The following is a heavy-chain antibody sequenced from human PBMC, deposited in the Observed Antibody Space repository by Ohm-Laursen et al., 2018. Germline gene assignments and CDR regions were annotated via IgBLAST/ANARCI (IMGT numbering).Heavy chain of an antibody. Sequence: SSVKVSCKASGGTFSSYAISWVRQAPGQGLEWMGGIIPIFGTANYAQKFQGRVTITADKSTSTAYMELRSLRSDDTAVYYCARDYYDSSGSLDYWGQGTLVTVSS. D-gene: IGHD3-22*01. J-gene: IGHJ4*02. CDR2: IIPIFGTA. CDR3: ARDYYDSSGSLDY. CDR1: GGTFSSYA. V-gene: IGHV1-69*06.